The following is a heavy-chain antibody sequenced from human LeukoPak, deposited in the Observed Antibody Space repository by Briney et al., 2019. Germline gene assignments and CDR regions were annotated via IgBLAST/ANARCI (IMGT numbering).Heavy chain of an antibody. V-gene: IGHV3-11*01. D-gene: IGHD2-2*01. CDR2: ISSSGSTI. Sequence: GGSLRLSCAASGFTFSDYYMSWIRQAPGKGLEWVSYISSSGSTIYYADSVKGRFTISRDSSKKTLYLQMDSLRAEDTAVYYCAKDQLSRRGIVIAPAATDYWGQGTLVTVSS. CDR3: AKDQLSRRGIVIAPAATDY. CDR1: GFTFSDYY. J-gene: IGHJ4*02.